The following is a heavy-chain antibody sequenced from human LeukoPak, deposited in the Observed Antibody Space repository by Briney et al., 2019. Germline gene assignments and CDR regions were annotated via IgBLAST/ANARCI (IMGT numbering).Heavy chain of an antibody. CDR3: ARQRYCSGGSCYRTGLLDY. CDR1: GGSISSGSYY. CDR2: IYTSGST. J-gene: IGHJ4*02. Sequence: SETLSLTCTVSGGSISSGSYYWSWIRQPAGKGLEWIGRIYTSGSTNYNPSLKSRVTISVDTSKNQFSLKLSSVTAADTAVYYCARQRYCSGGSCYRTGLLDYWGQGTLVTVSS. V-gene: IGHV4-61*02. D-gene: IGHD2-15*01.